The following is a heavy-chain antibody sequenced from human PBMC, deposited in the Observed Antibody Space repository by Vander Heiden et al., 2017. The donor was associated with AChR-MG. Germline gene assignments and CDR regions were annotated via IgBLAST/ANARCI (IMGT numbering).Heavy chain of an antibody. CDR3: AKDMRGGPYAMDV. D-gene: IGHD3-16*01. CDR1: GFTFDDYA. CDR2: ISWNSGSI. V-gene: IGHV3-9*01. J-gene: IGHJ6*02. Sequence: EVQLVESGGGLVQSGRSLRLSCAASGFTFDDYAMHWVRQPPGKGLEWVSGISWNSGSIDYADSVKDRFTISRDNARNSLYLQMNSLRAEDTALYYCAKDMRGGPYAMDVWGQGTTVTVSS.